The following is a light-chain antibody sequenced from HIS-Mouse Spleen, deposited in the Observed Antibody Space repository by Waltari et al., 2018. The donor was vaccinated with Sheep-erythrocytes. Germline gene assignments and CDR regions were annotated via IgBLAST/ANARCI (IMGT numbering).Light chain of an antibody. V-gene: IGKV1-39*01. J-gene: IGKJ3*01. CDR2: AAS. Sequence: DIQMTQSPSSLSASVGDRVTITCRASQSISSYLNWYQQKPGKAPKLLIYAASSLQSGSPSRFRGSGSGTDFTLTISSLQPEDFATYYCQQSYNTPQFTFGPGTKVDIK. CDR3: QQSYNTPQFT. CDR1: QSISSY.